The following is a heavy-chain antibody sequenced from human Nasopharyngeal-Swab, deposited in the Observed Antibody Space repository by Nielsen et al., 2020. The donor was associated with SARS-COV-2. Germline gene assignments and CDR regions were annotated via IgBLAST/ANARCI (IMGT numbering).Heavy chain of an antibody. D-gene: IGHD6-13*01. J-gene: IGHJ4*02. CDR2: ISAYNGNT. V-gene: IGHV1-18*04. CDR3: AREVGIAAAGTEPNFDY. Sequence: ASVKVSCKASGYTFTSYYMHWVRQAPGQGLEWMGWISAYNGNTNYAQKLQGRVTMTTDTSTSTAYMELRSLRSDDTAVYYCAREVGIAAAGTEPNFDYWGQGTLVTVSS. CDR1: GYTFTSYY.